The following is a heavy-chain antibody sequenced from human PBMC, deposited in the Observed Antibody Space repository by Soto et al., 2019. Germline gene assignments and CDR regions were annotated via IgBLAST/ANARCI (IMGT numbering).Heavy chain of an antibody. CDR2: ISSSSSYI. Sequence: LRLSCAASGFTFSSYSMNWVRQAPGKGLEWVSSISSSSSYIYYADSVKGRFTISRDNAKNSLYLQMNSLRAEDTAVYYCARDLSSSFNWFDPWGQGTLVTVSS. J-gene: IGHJ5*02. CDR3: ARDLSSSFNWFDP. CDR1: GFTFSSYS. V-gene: IGHV3-21*01. D-gene: IGHD6-13*01.